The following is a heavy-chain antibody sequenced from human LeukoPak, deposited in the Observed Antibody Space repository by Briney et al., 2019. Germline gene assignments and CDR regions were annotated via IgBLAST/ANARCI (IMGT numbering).Heavy chain of an antibody. CDR3: ARPWDCSSTSCYRESGAFDI. V-gene: IGHV5-51*01. CDR1: GYSFTSYW. D-gene: IGHD2-2*01. Sequence: GESLKISCKGSGYSFTSYWIGWVRQMPGKGLEWMGIIYPGDSDTRYSPSFQGQVTISADKSISTAYLQWSSLKASDTAMYYRARPWDCSSTSCYRESGAFDIWGQGTMVTVSS. CDR2: IYPGDSDT. J-gene: IGHJ3*02.